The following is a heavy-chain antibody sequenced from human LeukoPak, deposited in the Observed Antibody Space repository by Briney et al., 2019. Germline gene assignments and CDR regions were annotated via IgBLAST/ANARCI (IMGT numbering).Heavy chain of an antibody. D-gene: IGHD6-13*01. V-gene: IGHV3-30*02. CDR2: IRYDGSNK. CDR1: GFTFSSYG. CDR3: AKQGYSSSSTTTTFDY. Sequence: PGGSLRLSCAASGFTFSSYGMHWVRQAPGKGLEWVAFIRYDGSNKYYADSVKGRFTISRDNSKNTLYLQMNSLRAEDTAVYYCAKQGYSSSSTTTTFDYWCQGTLVTVSA. J-gene: IGHJ4*02.